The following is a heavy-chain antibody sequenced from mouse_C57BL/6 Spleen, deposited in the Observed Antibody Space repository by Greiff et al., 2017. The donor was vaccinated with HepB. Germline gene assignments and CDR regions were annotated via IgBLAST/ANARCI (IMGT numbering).Heavy chain of an antibody. CDR3: TRWVTTVVVLYWYFDG. J-gene: IGHJ1*03. CDR1: GYTFTDYE. V-gene: IGHV1-15*01. D-gene: IGHD1-1*01. Sequence: VQLQQSGAELVRPGASVTLSCKASGYTFTDYEMHWVKQTPVHGLEWIGAIDPETGGTAYNQKFKGKAILTADKSSSTAYMELRSLTSEDSAVYYCTRWVTTVVVLYWYFDGWGTGTTVTVAS. CDR2: IDPETGGT.